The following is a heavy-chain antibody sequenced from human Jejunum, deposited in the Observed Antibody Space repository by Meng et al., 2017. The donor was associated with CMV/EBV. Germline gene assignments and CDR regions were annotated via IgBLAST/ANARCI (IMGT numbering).Heavy chain of an antibody. CDR1: SYF. V-gene: IGHV4-59*01. J-gene: IGHJ4*02. D-gene: IGHD6-13*01. Sequence: SYFWTGIRQPPGKGLEWLGYVYYDGGSTNYNPSIKSRVTISVDSPENQFSLKLTSVTAADTAVYYCARVPAELGSSSSSYYFDSWGQGTLVTVSS. CDR3: ARVPAELGSSSSSYYFDS. CDR2: VYYDGGST.